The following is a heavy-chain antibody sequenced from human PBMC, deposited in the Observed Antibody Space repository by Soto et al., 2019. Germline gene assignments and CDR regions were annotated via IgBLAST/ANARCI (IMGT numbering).Heavy chain of an antibody. V-gene: IGHV1-3*01. CDR1: GCTFTSYA. CDR2: INAGNGNT. Sequence: ASVKVSCKASGCTFTSYAMHWVRQAPGQRLEWMGWINAGNGNTKYSQSFQGRVTITRDTSANTAYMELSSLRSEDTAVYYCAREVPVVMSNCFDPWGQGTLVTVSS. CDR3: AREVPVVMSNCFDP. D-gene: IGHD2-2*01. J-gene: IGHJ5*02.